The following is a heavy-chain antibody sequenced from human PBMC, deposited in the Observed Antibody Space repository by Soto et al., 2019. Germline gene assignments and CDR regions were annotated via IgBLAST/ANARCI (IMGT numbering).Heavy chain of an antibody. CDR1: GGSISGYY. CDR3: ARHSNEYRKSLDY. V-gene: IGHV4-59*08. J-gene: IGHJ4*02. CDR2: IYYIGSS. Sequence: SETLSLTCTVSGGSISGYYWSWIRQPPGKLLEWIAYIYYIGSSNSNPSLKSRVTISVDTSKNQFSLKLSSVTAADTAVYYCARHSNEYRKSLDYWGQGTLVTVSS. D-gene: IGHD1-1*01.